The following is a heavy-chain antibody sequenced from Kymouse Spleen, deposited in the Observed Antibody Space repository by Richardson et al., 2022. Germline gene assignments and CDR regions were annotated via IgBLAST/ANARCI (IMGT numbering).Heavy chain of an antibody. D-gene: IGHD3-3*01. J-gene: IGHJ6*02. CDR1: GGSISSYY. CDR3: ARDRYDFSVSYGMDV. CDR2: IYYSGST. Sequence: QVQLQESGPGLVKPSETLSLTCTVSGGSISSYYWSWIRQPPGKGLEWIGYIYYSGSTNYNPSLKSRVTISVDTSKNQFSLKLSSVTAADTAVYYCARDRYDFSVSYGMDVWGQGTTVTVSS. V-gene: IGHV4-59*01.